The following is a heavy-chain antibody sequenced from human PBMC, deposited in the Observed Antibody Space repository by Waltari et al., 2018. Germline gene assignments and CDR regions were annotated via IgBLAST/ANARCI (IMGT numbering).Heavy chain of an antibody. Sequence: QVQLQESGPGLVKPSETLSLTCTVSGGSISSYYWSWTRQPPGKGLEWIGYIYYSGSTNYNPSLKSRVTISVDTSKNQFSLKLSSVTAADTAVYYCARHKWWLRGNYFDYWGQGTLVTVSS. CDR2: IYYSGST. D-gene: IGHD5-12*01. CDR3: ARHKWWLRGNYFDY. CDR1: GGSISSYY. V-gene: IGHV4-59*08. J-gene: IGHJ4*02.